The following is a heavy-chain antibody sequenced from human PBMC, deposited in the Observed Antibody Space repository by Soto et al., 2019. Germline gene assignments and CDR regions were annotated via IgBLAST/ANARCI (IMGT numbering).Heavy chain of an antibody. J-gene: IGHJ4*02. CDR1: GFTFSSYA. V-gene: IGHV3-23*01. CDR3: ARGHSAPDY. Sequence: GGSLRLSCAASGFTFSSYAMSWVRQAPGKGLEWVSTISGSGGNTYYGHSVKGRFTISRDNSKNTLYLQMNGLRVEDTAVYYCARGHSAPDYWGQGTLVTVS. CDR2: ISGSGGNT.